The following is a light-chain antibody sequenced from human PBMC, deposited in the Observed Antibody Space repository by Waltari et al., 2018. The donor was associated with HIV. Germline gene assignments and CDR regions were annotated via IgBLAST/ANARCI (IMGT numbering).Light chain of an antibody. CDR3: QHLNSFPPFT. Sequence: DIQLTQSPSFLSASVGDRVTITCRASQGISSNLAWYQQKPGQAPTLLIYAASSLPTGVPSRFSGSGSGTEFTLTVRMLQPEDFATYFCQHLNSFPPFTFGPGTTVDVK. V-gene: IGKV1-9*01. CDR1: QGISSN. CDR2: AAS. J-gene: IGKJ3*01.